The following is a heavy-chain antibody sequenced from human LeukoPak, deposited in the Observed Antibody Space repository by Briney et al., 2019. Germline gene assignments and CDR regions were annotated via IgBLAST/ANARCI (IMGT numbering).Heavy chain of an antibody. Sequence: PSETLSLTCTASGGSISSGGYYWSWIRQHPGKGLEWIGYIYYSGSTYYNPSLKRRVTISVSTSKTQFSLKLSSVTAADTAVYYCARDYGSGDGTDAFDIWGQGTMVTVSS. J-gene: IGHJ3*02. CDR2: IYYSGST. D-gene: IGHD3-10*01. CDR1: GGSISSGGYY. CDR3: ARDYGSGDGTDAFDI. V-gene: IGHV4-31*03.